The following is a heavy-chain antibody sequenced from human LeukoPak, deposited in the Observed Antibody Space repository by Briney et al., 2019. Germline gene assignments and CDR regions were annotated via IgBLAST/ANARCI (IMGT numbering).Heavy chain of an antibody. Sequence: SETLSLTCTVSGGYISNYYWSWVRQPPGKGLEWIGYIYYSGSTNYNPSLKSRVTISVDTSKNQFSLKLSSVTAADTAVYYCARCPAATNWFDPWGQGTLVTVSS. CDR3: ARCPAATNWFDP. CDR1: GGYISNYY. J-gene: IGHJ5*02. V-gene: IGHV4-59*01. CDR2: IYYSGST. D-gene: IGHD2-2*01.